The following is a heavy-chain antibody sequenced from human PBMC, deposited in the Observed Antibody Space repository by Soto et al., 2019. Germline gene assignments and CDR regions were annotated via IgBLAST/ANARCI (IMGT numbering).Heavy chain of an antibody. V-gene: IGHV3-23*01. Sequence: GGSLRLSCAASGFTFSSYAMSWVRQAPGKGLEWVSAISGSGGSTYYADSVKGRFTISRDNSKNTLYLQMNSLRAEDTAVYYCAKFRLQTTYSGSYYFDYWGQGTLVTVSS. J-gene: IGHJ4*02. D-gene: IGHD1-26*01. CDR1: GFTFSSYA. CDR3: AKFRLQTTYSGSYYFDY. CDR2: ISGSGGST.